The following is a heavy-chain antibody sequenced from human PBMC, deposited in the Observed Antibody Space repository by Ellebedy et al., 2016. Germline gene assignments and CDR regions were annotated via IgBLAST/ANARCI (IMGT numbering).Heavy chain of an antibody. CDR1: GFTFSNYA. Sequence: GESLKISCAASGFTFSNYAMSWVRQAPGKGLEWVSGISGSGGTTNYADSVKGRLTISRDNSKNTVYLQMKSLRVEDTATYYCAKPLSSTWPALGWYFEIWGRGTLVTVSS. CDR3: AKPLSSTWPALGWYFEI. J-gene: IGHJ2*01. V-gene: IGHV3-23*01. D-gene: IGHD6-13*01. CDR2: ISGSGGTT.